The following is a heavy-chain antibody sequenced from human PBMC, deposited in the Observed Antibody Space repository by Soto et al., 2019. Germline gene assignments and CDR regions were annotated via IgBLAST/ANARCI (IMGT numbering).Heavy chain of an antibody. Sequence: ASVKVSCKTSGYTFTEYDINWVRQATGQGLEWMGWMNPNSGNTGYAQKFQGRVTMTRNTSISTAYMELSSLRSEDTAVYYCARGLSYYDFWSGYSPHYYYYYGMDVWGQGTTVTAP. D-gene: IGHD3-3*01. V-gene: IGHV1-8*01. CDR2: MNPNSGNT. CDR3: ARGLSYYDFWSGYSPHYYYYYGMDV. J-gene: IGHJ6*02. CDR1: GYTFTEYD.